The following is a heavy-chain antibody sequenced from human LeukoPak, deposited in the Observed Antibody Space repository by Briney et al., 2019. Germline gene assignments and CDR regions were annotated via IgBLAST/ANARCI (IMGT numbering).Heavy chain of an antibody. CDR2: ISSSSSYI. CDR3: ARDPYSSAATDY. J-gene: IGHJ4*02. CDR1: GFTFSSYS. D-gene: IGHD6-19*01. Sequence: PGGSLRLSCAASGFTFSSYSMNSVRQAPGKGLEWVSSISSSSSYIYYADSVKGRFTISRDNAKNSLYLQMNSLRAEDTAVYYCARDPYSSAATDYWGQGTLVTVSS. V-gene: IGHV3-21*01.